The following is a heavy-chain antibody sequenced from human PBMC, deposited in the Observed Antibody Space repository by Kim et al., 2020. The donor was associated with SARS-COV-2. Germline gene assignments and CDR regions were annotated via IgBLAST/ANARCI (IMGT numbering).Heavy chain of an antibody. CDR3: AREDGITMVLDY. Sequence: GGSLRLSCAASGFTFSSYAMHWVRQAPGKGLEWVAVISYDGSNKYYADSVKGRFTISRDNSKNTLYLQMNSLRAEDTAVYYCAREDGITMVLDYWGQGTL. CDR1: GFTFSSYA. CDR2: ISYDGSNK. D-gene: IGHD3-10*01. V-gene: IGHV3-30*04. J-gene: IGHJ4*02.